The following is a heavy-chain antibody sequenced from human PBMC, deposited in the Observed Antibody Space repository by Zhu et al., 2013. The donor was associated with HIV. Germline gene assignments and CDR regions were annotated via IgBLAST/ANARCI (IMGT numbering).Heavy chain of an antibody. J-gene: IGHJ4*02. CDR3: ARATLPYYYDSSGYYSPLDY. D-gene: IGHD3-22*01. Sequence: QVDLVQSGAEVKKPGSSVRVSCQASGGIFNNYAINWVRQAPGQGLEWMGGIIPTFGTQKYAQKFEGRVTISADKSTTTAYMELSSLRSEDTAVYYCARATLPYYYDSSGYYSPLDYWGQGTLVTVSS. CDR1: GGIFNNYA. V-gene: IGHV1-69*06. CDR2: IIPTFGTQ.